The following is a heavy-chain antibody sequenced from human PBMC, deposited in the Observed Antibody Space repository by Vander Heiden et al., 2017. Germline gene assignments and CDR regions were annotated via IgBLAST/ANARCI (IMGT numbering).Heavy chain of an antibody. D-gene: IGHD6-19*01. CDR1: GFTVNRNY. J-gene: IGHJ4*02. V-gene: IGHV3-53*02. Sequence: EVQLVETGGGLIQPGGSLRLSCAASGFTVNRNYMTWVRQAPGKGLEWVSVIYSGGNTDYADSVKGRFTISRDNSKNTLYLQMNSLRAEDTAVYYCARVNGVEVAHNYFDSWGQGTLVTVSS. CDR3: ARVNGVEVAHNYFDS. CDR2: IYSGGNT.